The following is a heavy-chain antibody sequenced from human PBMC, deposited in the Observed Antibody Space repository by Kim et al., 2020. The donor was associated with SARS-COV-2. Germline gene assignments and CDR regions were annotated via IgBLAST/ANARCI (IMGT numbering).Heavy chain of an antibody. D-gene: IGHD2-8*02. CDR1: GLTFSSYA. CDR3: AREIHEGYWRSYYSMDV. CDR2: ISHSGGDW. V-gene: IGHV3-64*04. Sequence: GGSLRLSCAASGLTFSSYAMFWVRQAPGKGLEYVSAISHSGGDWYYADSVKGRCTISRDTSKNTLYLQMNSLRPEDTAVYYCAREIHEGYWRSYYSMDV. J-gene: IGHJ6*03.